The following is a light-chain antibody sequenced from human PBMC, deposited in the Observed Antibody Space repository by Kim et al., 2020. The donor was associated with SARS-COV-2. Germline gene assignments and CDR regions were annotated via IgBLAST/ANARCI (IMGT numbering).Light chain of an antibody. CDR1: RSNIGSNY. V-gene: IGLV1-47*01. Sequence: GQRVTVTCSGGRSNIGSNYVYWYQQLPGTAPKLLIYEDNQRPSGIPDRFSGSKSGTSASLAISRLQAEDEADYYCEAWDSSLSDWVFGGGTQLTVL. J-gene: IGLJ3*02. CDR3: EAWDSSLSDWV. CDR2: EDN.